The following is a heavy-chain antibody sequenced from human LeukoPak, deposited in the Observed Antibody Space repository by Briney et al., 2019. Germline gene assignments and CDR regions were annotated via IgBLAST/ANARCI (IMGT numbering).Heavy chain of an antibody. V-gene: IGHV3-30*18. CDR1: GFTFRNYV. CDR3: AKDRSSSGLDY. Sequence: GGSLGLSCAASGFTFRNYVIHWVRQAPGKGLEWVAVISYDGSNKYYADSVKGRFTISRDNSKNTLYLQMNSLRAEDTAVYYCAKDRSSSGLDYWGQGTLVTVSS. J-gene: IGHJ4*02. D-gene: IGHD3-22*01. CDR2: ISYDGSNK.